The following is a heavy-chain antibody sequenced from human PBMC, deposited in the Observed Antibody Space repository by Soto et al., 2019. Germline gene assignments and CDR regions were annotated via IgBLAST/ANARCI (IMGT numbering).Heavy chain of an antibody. CDR2: INHSGST. Sequence: KTSETLSLTCAVYGGSFSGYYWSWIRQPPGKGLEWIGEINHSGSTNYNPSLKSRVTISVDTSKNQFSLKLSSVTAADTAVYYCARGRGYSYGLRRYYGMDVWGQGTTVTVSS. J-gene: IGHJ6*02. CDR3: ARGRGYSYGLRRYYGMDV. CDR1: GGSFSGYY. D-gene: IGHD5-18*01. V-gene: IGHV4-34*01.